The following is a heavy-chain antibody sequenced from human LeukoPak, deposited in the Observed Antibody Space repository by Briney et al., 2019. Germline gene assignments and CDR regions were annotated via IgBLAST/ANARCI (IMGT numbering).Heavy chain of an antibody. CDR3: ARQLFRQWPEYFQH. J-gene: IGHJ1*01. V-gene: IGHV4-39*01. Sequence: SEALSLTCTVSGGSISSSSYYWGWIRQPPGKGLEWIGSIYYSGSTFYTPSLKSRVTISVDTSKNQFSLKLGSVTAADTAVYYCARQLFRQWPEYFQHWGQGTLVTVSS. CDR1: GGSISSSSYY. CDR2: IYYSGST. D-gene: IGHD6-19*01.